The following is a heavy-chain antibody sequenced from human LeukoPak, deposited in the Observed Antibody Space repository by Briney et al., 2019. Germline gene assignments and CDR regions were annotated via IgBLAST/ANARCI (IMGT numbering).Heavy chain of an antibody. CDR1: GFTFSTYS. J-gene: IGHJ3*02. D-gene: IGHD2-2*01. Sequence: GGSLRLSCAVSGFTFSTYSMNWVRQAPGKGLEWVSSISSSNVYTYYADSLKGRFTISRDTAKNSLYLHLNSPRAEDTAVYYRARVSQRGYCSSTSCPYDAFDIWGQGTMVTVSS. CDR3: ARVSQRGYCSSTSCPYDAFDI. V-gene: IGHV3-21*01. CDR2: ISSSNVYT.